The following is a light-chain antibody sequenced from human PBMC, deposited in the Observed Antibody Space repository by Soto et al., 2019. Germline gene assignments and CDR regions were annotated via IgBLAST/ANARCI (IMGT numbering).Light chain of an antibody. CDR2: GAS. CDR3: QQSYSTPRT. V-gene: IGKV1-39*01. J-gene: IGKJ3*01. CDR1: QTIVRY. Sequence: DIQMTQSPSSLSASVGDRVTITCRASQTIVRYLNWYQQKPGRAPNLLIYGASGLEGGVPSRFSGSGSGTDFTLTISSPQPEDFATYYCQQSYSTPRTFGPGTRVDVK.